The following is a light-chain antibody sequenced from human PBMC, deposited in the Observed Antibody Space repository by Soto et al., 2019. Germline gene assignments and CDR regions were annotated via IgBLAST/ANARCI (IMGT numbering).Light chain of an antibody. CDR1: QSLLYSSNNKNY. CDR2: WAS. J-gene: IGKJ1*01. CDR3: QQYYTTSRTRT. V-gene: IGKV4-1*01. Sequence: DIVMTQSPDSLAVSLGERATIDCKSTQSLLYSSNNKNYLAWYQQRPGQPPKLLIYWASTRESGVPDRFSGSGSGTDFTLTISSLQAEDVAVYYCQQYYTTSRTRTFGQGTKVEIK.